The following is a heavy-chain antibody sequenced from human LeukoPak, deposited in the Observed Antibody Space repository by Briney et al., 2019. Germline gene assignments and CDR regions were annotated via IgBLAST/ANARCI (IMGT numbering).Heavy chain of an antibody. CDR2: INTDGSST. Sequence: GGSLRLSCAASGFTVSSNFMSWVRQAPGKGLEWVSRINTDGSSTNYADSVTGRFTISRDNAKNTLYLQMNSLRAEDTAVYYCARGFLHRGWGQGTLVTVSS. V-gene: IGHV3-74*01. J-gene: IGHJ4*02. CDR1: GFTVSSNF. CDR3: ARGFLHRG. D-gene: IGHD2-21*01.